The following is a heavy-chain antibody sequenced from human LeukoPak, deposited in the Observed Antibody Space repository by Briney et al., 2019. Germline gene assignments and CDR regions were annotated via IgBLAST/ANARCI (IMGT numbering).Heavy chain of an antibody. Sequence: GGSLRLSCAASGFTFSTYAMHRVRQAPGKGLEWVAVISYDGSSKYYADSVKGRFTISRDNSKNTLYLQMNSLRAEDTAVYYCAREWDQGYYDSSGYWLSYGMDVWGQGTTVTVSS. J-gene: IGHJ6*02. CDR3: AREWDQGYYDSSGYWLSYGMDV. CDR2: ISYDGSSK. V-gene: IGHV3-30-3*01. D-gene: IGHD3-22*01. CDR1: GFTFSTYA.